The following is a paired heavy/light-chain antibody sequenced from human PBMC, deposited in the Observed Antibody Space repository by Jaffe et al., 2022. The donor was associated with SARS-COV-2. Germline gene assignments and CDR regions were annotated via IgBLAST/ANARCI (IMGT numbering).Light chain of an antibody. CDR1: QSVSGD. J-gene: IGKJ1*01. V-gene: IGKV3-15*01. CDR3: QQYNNWPWT. CDR2: GAS. Sequence: EIVMTQSPVTLSVSPGERATLSCRASQSVSGDLAWYQQKPGQAPRLLIYGASTRATGFPARFSGSGSGTEFTLTISSLQSEDFVVYYCQQYNNWPWTFGQGTKVEIK.
Heavy chain of an antibody. CDR3: ARRADYGFDI. J-gene: IGHJ3*02. CDR2: IYPADSDT. V-gene: IGHV5-51*01. CDR1: GYSFTSYW. D-gene: IGHD3-3*01. Sequence: EVQLVQSGAEVKKPGESLKISCKGSGYSFTSYWIGWVRQMPGKGLEWMGIIYPADSDTRYTPSFQDQVTISADKSISTAFLQWNSLKASDSAIYYCARRADYGFDIWGQGTMVTVSS.